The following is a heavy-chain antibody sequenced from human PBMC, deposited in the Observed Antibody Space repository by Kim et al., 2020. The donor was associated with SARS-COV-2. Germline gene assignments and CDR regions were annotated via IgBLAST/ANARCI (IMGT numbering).Heavy chain of an antibody. V-gene: IGHV3-43*01. Sequence: YAESVKGRFTISRDNSKSSLYVQMNSLRAEDTALYYCAKGLGTYYYNGMDVWGQGTTVTVPS. J-gene: IGHJ6*02. CDR3: AKGLGTYYYNGMDV. D-gene: IGHD3-16*01.